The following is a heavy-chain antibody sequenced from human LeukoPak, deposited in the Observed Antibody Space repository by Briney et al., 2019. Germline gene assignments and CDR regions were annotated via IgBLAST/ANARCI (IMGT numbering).Heavy chain of an antibody. CDR1: GGSISSYY. CDR3: ARVRSYVTAAGRAYYFDY. CDR2: IYYSGST. J-gene: IGHJ4*02. D-gene: IGHD6-13*01. Sequence: SETLSLTCTVSGGSISSYYWSWIRQPPGKGLEWIGYIYYSGSTNYNPSLKSRVTISVDTSKNQFSLKVSTVTAADTAVYYCARVRSYVTAAGRAYYFDYWGQGTLVTVSS. V-gene: IGHV4-59*01.